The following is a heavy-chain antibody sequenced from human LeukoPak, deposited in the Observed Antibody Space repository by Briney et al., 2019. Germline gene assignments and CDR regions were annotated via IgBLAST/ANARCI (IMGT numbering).Heavy chain of an antibody. J-gene: IGHJ6*03. CDR3: ARVDSGSYWYYYYYMDV. Sequence: SEALSLTCTVSGGSISSGSYYWVWIRQPPGKGLEWIGEINHSGSTNYNPSLKSRVTISVDTSKNQFSPKLSSVTAADTAVYYCARVDSGSYWYYYYYMDVWGKGTTVTVSS. V-gene: IGHV4-39*07. D-gene: IGHD1-26*01. CDR2: INHSGST. CDR1: GGSISSGSYY.